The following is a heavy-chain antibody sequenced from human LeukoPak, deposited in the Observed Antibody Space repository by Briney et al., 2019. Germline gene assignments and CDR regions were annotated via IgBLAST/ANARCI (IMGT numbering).Heavy chain of an antibody. D-gene: IGHD5-18*01. CDR2: FDPEDGET. CDR3: ATSGGYSYGAGDYFDY. J-gene: IGHJ4*02. Sequence: ASVKVSCKVSGYTLTELSMHWVRQAPGKGLEWMAGFDPEDGETIYAQKFQGRVTMTEDTSTDTAYMELSSLRSEDTAVYYCATSGGYSYGAGDYFDYWGQGTLVTVSS. V-gene: IGHV1-24*01. CDR1: GYTLTELS.